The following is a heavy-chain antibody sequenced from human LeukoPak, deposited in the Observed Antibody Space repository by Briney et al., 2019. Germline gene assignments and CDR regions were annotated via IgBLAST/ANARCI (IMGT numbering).Heavy chain of an antibody. CDR2: IYYSGST. CDR1: GGSMSSYY. D-gene: IGHD4-17*01. V-gene: IGHV4-59*01. Sequence: PSETLSLTCTVSGGSMSSYYWSWLRQPPGKGLEWIGYIYYSGSTNYNPSLKSRVTISVDTSKNQFSLKLSSVTAADTAVYYCARGGSDYYNWFDPWGQGILVTVSS. CDR3: ARGGSDYYNWFDP. J-gene: IGHJ5*02.